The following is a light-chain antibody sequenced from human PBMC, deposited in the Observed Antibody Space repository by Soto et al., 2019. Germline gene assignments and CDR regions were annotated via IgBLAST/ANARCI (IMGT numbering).Light chain of an antibody. CDR2: GAS. CDR3: QQYGSSPPYT. V-gene: IGKV3-20*01. J-gene: IGKJ2*01. Sequence: EIVLTQSPGNLSLSPGERATLSCRASQSVSSSYLAWYQQKPGQAPRLLIYGASTRATGIPDRFSGSGSGTDFTLIISRLEPEDFAVYYCQQYGSSPPYTFGQGTKLEIK. CDR1: QSVSSSY.